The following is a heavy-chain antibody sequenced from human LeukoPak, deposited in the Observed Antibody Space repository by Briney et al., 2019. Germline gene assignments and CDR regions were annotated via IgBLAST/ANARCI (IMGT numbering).Heavy chain of an antibody. D-gene: IGHD2/OR15-2a*01. CDR1: GNYW. CDR2: INSDGSWT. CDR3: VSFYEAY. J-gene: IGHJ4*02. V-gene: IGHV3-74*01. Sequence: GGSLRLSCAASGNYWMHWVRQAPGKGLVWVSHINSDGSWTSYADSMKGRFTISKDNAKNTVYLQMNNLRAEDTAVYYCVSFYEAYWGRGTLVTVSS.